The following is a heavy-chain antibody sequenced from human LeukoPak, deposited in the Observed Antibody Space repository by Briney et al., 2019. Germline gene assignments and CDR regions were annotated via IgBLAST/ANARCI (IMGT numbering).Heavy chain of an antibody. CDR1: GFTFSSYE. CDR2: ISSSGSTI. CDR3: AILPKGYCSGGSCYFDY. J-gene: IGHJ4*02. D-gene: IGHD2-15*01. V-gene: IGHV3-48*03. Sequence: GGSLRLSCAASGFTFSSYEMNWVRQAPGKGLEWGSYISSSGSTIYYADSVKGRFTISRDNAKNSLYLQMNSLRAEDTAVYYCAILPKGYCSGGSCYFDYWGQGTLVTVSS.